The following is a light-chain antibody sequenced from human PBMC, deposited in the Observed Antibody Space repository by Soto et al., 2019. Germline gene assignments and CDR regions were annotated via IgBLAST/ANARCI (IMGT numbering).Light chain of an antibody. CDR3: QQYGSSPLT. CDR1: QSVSSSY. CDR2: GAS. J-gene: IGKJ4*01. Sequence: EIVLTQSPGTLSLSPGERATFYNRNCQSVSSSYLAWYQQKLGQAPRLLIYGASSRATGIPDRFSGSGSGTDFTLTISRLEPEDFAVYYCQQYGSSPLTFGGGTKVDIK. V-gene: IGKV3-20*01.